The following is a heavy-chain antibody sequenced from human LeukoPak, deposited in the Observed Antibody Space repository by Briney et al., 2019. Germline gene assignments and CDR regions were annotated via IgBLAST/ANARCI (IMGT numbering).Heavy chain of an antibody. V-gene: IGHV3-9*01. D-gene: IGHD2-2*01. CDR3: AKDSLGYCSSTSCYPDDY. CDR2: ISWNSGSI. Sequence: GGSLRLSCAASGFTFDDYAMHWVRQAPGKGLEWVSGISWNSGSIGYADSVKGRFTISRDNSKNTLYLQMNSLRAEDTAVYYCAKDSLGYCSSTSCYPDDYWGQGTLVTVSS. J-gene: IGHJ4*02. CDR1: GFTFDDYA.